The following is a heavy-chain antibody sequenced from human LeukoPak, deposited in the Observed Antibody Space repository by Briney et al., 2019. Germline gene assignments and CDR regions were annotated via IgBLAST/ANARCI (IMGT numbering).Heavy chain of an antibody. V-gene: IGHV4-34*01. CDR1: GGSFSGYY. CDR3: ARDPWGAVAGESFDY. CDR2: INHSGST. Sequence: SETLSLTCAVYGGSFSGYYWSWIRQPPGKGLEWIGEINHSGSTNYNPSLKSRVTVSVDTSKNQFSLKLSSVTAADTAVYYCARDPWGAVAGESFDYWGQGTLVTVSS. D-gene: IGHD6-19*01. J-gene: IGHJ4*02.